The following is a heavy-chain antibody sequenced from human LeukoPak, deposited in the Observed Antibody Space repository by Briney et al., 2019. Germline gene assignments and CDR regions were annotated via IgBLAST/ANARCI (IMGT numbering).Heavy chain of an antibody. CDR3: ARDHPGIAAGLDY. CDR2: ISYDGSNK. CDR1: GFTFSSYS. J-gene: IGHJ4*02. D-gene: IGHD6-25*01. V-gene: IGHV3-30*03. Sequence: PGGSLRLSCAASGFTFSSYSMNWVRQAPGKGLEWVAVISYDGSNKYYADSVKGRFTISRDNSKNTLYLQMNSLRAEDTAVYYCARDHPGIAAGLDYWGQGTLVTVSS.